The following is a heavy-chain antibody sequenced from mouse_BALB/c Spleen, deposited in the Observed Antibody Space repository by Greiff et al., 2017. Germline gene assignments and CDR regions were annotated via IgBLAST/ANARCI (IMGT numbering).Heavy chain of an antibody. CDR1: GFNFTGYY. CDR3: NRYDGYYVVDYAMDY. CDR2: IDPENGNT. Sequence: VQLQQSGAVLVRSGASVTLSCTASGFNFTGYYMHWVKQRPEQGLEWIGRIDPENGNTEYAPKFHGKATMTADTSTNTAYLQLSSLTFEDTADYYSNRYDGYYVVDYAMDYWGQGTSVTVSS. J-gene: IGHJ4*01. D-gene: IGHD2-3*01. V-gene: IGHV14-4*02.